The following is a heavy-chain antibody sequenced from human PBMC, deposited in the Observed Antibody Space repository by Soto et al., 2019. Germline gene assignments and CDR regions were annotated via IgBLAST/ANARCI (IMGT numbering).Heavy chain of an antibody. CDR2: IYYSGST. CDR1: GGSISSYY. J-gene: IGHJ3*02. CDR3: ARTSNGFWSGYYTGVSAFDI. V-gene: IGHV4-59*01. D-gene: IGHD3-3*01. Sequence: QVQLQESGPGLVKPSETLSLTCTVSGGSISSYYWSWIRQPPGKGLEWIGYIYYSGSTNYNPSLKSRVTISVDTSKNQFSLKLSSVTAADTAVYYCARTSNGFWSGYYTGVSAFDIWGQGTMVTVSS.